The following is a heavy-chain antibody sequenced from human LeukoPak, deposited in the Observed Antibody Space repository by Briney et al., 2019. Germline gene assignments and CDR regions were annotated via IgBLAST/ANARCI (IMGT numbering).Heavy chain of an antibody. CDR2: INDSGST. CDR3: ARRVSYYYFYMDV. J-gene: IGHJ6*03. V-gene: IGHV4-34*01. CDR1: GDSFSGYY. Sequence: SETLSLTCGVSGDSFSGYYWSWIRQSPGKGLEWMAEINDSGSTNFNPSLKSRLRIPLDASKNQFSLTLSSVTAADTAVYYCARRVSYYYFYMDVWGNGTTVTVSS.